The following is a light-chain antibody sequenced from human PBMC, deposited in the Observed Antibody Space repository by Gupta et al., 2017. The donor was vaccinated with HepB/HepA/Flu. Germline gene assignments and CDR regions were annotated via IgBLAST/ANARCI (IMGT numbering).Light chain of an antibody. CDR1: QSVSSN. CDR3: QQYNSWPGT. V-gene: IGKV3-15*01. CDR2: GAS. J-gene: IGKJ2*01. Sequence: IVMTQSPAHLSVSPGARATHSCRASQSVSSNLAWYPQKPGQAPRLLIYGASTRATGIPARFSGSGSGTYFTLTISSLQSEDFAVYYCQQYNSWPGTFGQGTKLEIK.